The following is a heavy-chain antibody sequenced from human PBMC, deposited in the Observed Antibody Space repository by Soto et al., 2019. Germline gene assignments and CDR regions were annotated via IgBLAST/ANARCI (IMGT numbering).Heavy chain of an antibody. J-gene: IGHJ5*02. V-gene: IGHV1-18*01. CDR1: GYTFTSYG. Sequence: ASVKVSCKASGYTFTSYGISWVRQAPGQGLEWMGWISAYNGNTNYAQKLQGRVTMTTDTSTSTAYMELRSLRSDDTAVYYCARGVPIRPIVVVPDREAGWFDPWGQGTLVTVSS. CDR3: ARGVPIRPIVVVPDREAGWFDP. D-gene: IGHD2-2*01. CDR2: ISAYNGNT.